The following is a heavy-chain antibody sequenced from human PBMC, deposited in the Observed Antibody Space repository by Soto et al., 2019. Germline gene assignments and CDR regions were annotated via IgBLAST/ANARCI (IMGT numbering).Heavy chain of an antibody. CDR2: INHSGST. D-gene: IGHD2-2*01. J-gene: IGHJ1*01. Sequence: QVQLQQWGAGLLKPSETLSLTCAVYGGSFSGYYWSWIRQPPGKGLEWIGEINHSGSTNYNPSLKSRVTISVDTSKNQFSLKLSSATAADTAVYYCANSVYCSSTSCYSPRRYAEYFQHWGQGTLVTVSS. CDR1: GGSFSGYY. CDR3: ANSVYCSSTSCYSPRRYAEYFQH. V-gene: IGHV4-34*01.